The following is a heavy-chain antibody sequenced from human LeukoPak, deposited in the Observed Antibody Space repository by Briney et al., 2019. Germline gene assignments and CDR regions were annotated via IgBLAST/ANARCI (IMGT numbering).Heavy chain of an antibody. J-gene: IGHJ4*02. CDR3: AKRRVAVAGDFDY. CDR1: GFTFSSYA. D-gene: IGHD6-19*01. V-gene: IGHV3-23*01. Sequence: GGSLRLSCAASGFTFSSYAMSWVRQASGKGLEWVSVISGSGGSTYYADSVKGRFTISRDNSKNTLYLQMNSLRVEDTAVYYCAKRRVAVAGDFDYWGQGTLVTVYS. CDR2: ISGSGGST.